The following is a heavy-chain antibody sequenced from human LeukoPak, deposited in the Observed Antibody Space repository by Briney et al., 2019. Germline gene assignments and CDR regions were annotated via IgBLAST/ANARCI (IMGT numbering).Heavy chain of an antibody. CDR3: AKTPGHTSSWQFDY. CDR1: GFTFGNYA. V-gene: IGHV3-23*01. CDR2: ITGGGRNT. J-gene: IGHJ4*02. D-gene: IGHD6-13*01. Sequence: GGSLRLSCAASGFTFGNYAMSWVRQAPGKGLEWVSPITGGGRNTYYADSVKGRFTISRDNSKNTLYLQMNSLRDEDTALYYCAKTPGHTSSWQFDYWGRGTLVTVSS.